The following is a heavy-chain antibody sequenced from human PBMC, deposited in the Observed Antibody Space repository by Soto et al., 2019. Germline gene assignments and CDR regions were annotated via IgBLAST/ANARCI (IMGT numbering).Heavy chain of an antibody. CDR3: ASDRSLGSNWYYYLES. CDR1: GFTFSSRA. J-gene: IGHJ4*02. D-gene: IGHD6-13*01. Sequence: GGSLRLSCTASGFTFSSRAMNWVRQFPGRGLEWVSYISSSSSNIDYADSVKGRFTVSRDNAKNSLYLQMNTLRDEDTAVYYCASDRSLGSNWYYYLESWGQGTLVTVSS. V-gene: IGHV3-48*02. CDR2: ISSSSSNI.